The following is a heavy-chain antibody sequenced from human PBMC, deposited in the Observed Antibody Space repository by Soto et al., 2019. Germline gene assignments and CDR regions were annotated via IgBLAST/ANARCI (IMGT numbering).Heavy chain of an antibody. CDR2: ISAYNGNT. CDR1: GYTFTSYG. Sequence: XSVKVSCNASGYTFTSYGISLVRHAPGQGLEWMGWISAYNGNTKYSQKFQGRVTITRDTSASTAYMELSSMRSEDTAVYYCARSIVVVTALDYWGQGTLVTVSS. D-gene: IGHD2-21*02. J-gene: IGHJ4*02. CDR3: ARSIVVVTALDY. V-gene: IGHV1-18*01.